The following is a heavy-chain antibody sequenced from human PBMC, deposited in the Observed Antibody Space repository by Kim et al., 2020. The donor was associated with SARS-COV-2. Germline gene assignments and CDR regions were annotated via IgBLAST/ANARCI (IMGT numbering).Heavy chain of an antibody. D-gene: IGHD3-10*01. J-gene: IGHJ5*02. Sequence: NPSLKSRVTISVDTSKTQFSLKLSSVTAADTAVYYCARVLWFGELLPFDPWGQGTLVTVSS. CDR3: ARVLWFGELLPFDP. V-gene: IGHV4-34*01.